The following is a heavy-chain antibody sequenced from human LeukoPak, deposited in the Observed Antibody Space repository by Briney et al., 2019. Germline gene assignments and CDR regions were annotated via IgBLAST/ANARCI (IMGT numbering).Heavy chain of an antibody. CDR2: IYSGGST. CDR1: GFTVSSNY. J-gene: IGHJ4*02. CDR3: ARAPLSSYYYDSSGYYFDY. D-gene: IGHD3-22*01. Sequence: GGSLRLSCAASGFTVSSNYMSWVRQAPGKGLEWVSVIYSGGSTYYADSVKGRFTISRDNSKNTLYLQMNSLRAEDTAVYYCARAPLSSYYYDSSGYYFDYWGQGTLVTVSS. V-gene: IGHV3-66*01.